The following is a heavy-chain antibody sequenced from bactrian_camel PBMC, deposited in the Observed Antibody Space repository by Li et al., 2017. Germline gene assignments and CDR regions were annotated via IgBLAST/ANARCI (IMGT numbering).Heavy chain of an antibody. D-gene: IGHD1*01. V-gene: IGHV3S9*01. CDR1: GYTYSTRR. CDR2: IQNDGRT. Sequence: QVQLVESGGGSVQAGGSLRLSCAASGYTYSTRRVGWFRQVPGKEREGVAYIQNDGRTLYADSVKARFTISKDKPKNTLYLQVTTLKPEDTAMYYCAACRECPAPNGHCWAPSYWAQETQVTVS. CDR3: AACRECPAPNGHCWAPSY. J-gene: IGHJ4*01.